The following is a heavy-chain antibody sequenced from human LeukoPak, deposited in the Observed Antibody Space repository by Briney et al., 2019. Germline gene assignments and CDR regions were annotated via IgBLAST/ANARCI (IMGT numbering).Heavy chain of an antibody. J-gene: IGHJ4*01. V-gene: IGHV3-74*01. CDR3: ARDVAGAGSH. CDR1: GFTFSTYW. CDR2: INEHGSIT. D-gene: IGHD6-19*01. Sequence: PGGSLRLSCAASGFTFSTYWMHWVRQTLGEGLVWVSRINEHGSITDYADSVRDRFTISRDNAKNTLYLHMNSLRAEDTAMYYCARDVAGAGSHWGHGTLVTVSS.